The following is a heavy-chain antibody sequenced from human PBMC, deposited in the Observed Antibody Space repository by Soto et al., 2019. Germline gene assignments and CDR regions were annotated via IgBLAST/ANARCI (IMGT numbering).Heavy chain of an antibody. D-gene: IGHD2-21*02. CDR3: AREAALPPGGLDY. J-gene: IGHJ4*02. V-gene: IGHV1-46*01. CDR2: INPSGGST. Sequence: ASVKVSCKVSGYTLTSYYMHWVRQAPGQGIEWMGIINPSGGSTSYAQKFQGRVTMTRDTSTSKVYMELSSLTSEATAVYYFAREAALPPGGLDYSGPGTLLTVSS. CDR1: GYTLTSYY.